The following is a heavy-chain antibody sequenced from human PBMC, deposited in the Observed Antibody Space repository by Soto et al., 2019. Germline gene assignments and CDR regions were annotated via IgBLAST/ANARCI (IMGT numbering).Heavy chain of an antibody. Sequence: QVQLVQSGAEVKKPGSSVKVSCKASGGTFSSYTISWVRQAPGQGLEWMGRIIPILGIANYAQKFQGRVTITADKSTSTAYMELSSLRSEDTAVYYCARFVGEKPQAGYYMDVWGKGTTVTVSS. CDR3: ARFVGEKPQAGYYMDV. V-gene: IGHV1-69*02. CDR2: IIPILGIA. J-gene: IGHJ6*03. CDR1: GGTFSSYT. D-gene: IGHD3-10*01.